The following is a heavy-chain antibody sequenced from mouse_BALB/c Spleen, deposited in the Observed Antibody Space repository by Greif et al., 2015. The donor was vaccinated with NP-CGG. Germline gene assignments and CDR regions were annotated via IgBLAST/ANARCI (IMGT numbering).Heavy chain of an antibody. Sequence: EVQLVESGGGLVKPGGSLKLSCAASGFTLSSYAMSWVRQSPEKRLEWVAEISSGGSYTYYPDTVTGRFTISRDNAKNTLYLEMSSLRSEDTAMYYCARCYFYAMDYWGQGTSVTVSS. V-gene: IGHV5-9-4*01. J-gene: IGHJ4*01. CDR1: GFTLSSYA. CDR2: ISSGGSYT. CDR3: ARCYFYAMDY. D-gene: IGHD1-1*01.